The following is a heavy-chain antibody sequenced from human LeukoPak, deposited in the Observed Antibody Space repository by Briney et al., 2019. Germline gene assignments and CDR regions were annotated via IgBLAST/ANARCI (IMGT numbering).Heavy chain of an antibody. CDR1: GFTVSTNY. Sequence: PGGSLRLSCAASGFTVSTNYMSWVRQAPGKGLEWVSVMYRVGSTYYADSVKGRFTISRDDSENTLFLQMNSLTAEDTAVYYCAREWFRAGIAFDIWGQGTMVTVSS. V-gene: IGHV3-53*01. CDR3: AREWFRAGIAFDI. J-gene: IGHJ3*02. CDR2: MYRVGST. D-gene: IGHD3-10*01.